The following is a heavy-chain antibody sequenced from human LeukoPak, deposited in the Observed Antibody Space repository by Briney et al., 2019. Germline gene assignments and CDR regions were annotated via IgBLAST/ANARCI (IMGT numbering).Heavy chain of an antibody. J-gene: IGHJ3*02. CDR1: GFTFSSYA. CDR3: AKKVPAAAFDI. CDR2: IGSRGAST. Sequence: SGGSLRLSCAASGFTFSSYAMSWVRQAPGKGLEWVSTIGSRGASTYYADSVKGRFTISRDSSKNTLYLQMNSLRAEDTAVYYCAKKVPAAAFDIWGQGTMVTVSS. V-gene: IGHV3-23*01. D-gene: IGHD2-2*01.